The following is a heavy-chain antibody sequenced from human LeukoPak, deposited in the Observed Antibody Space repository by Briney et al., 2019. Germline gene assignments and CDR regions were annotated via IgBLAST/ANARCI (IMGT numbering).Heavy chain of an antibody. CDR2: IYSGGST. CDR3: ARVRTDYGDYYFDY. D-gene: IGHD4-17*01. Sequence: PGGSLRLSCAASGFTVSSNYMSRVRQAPGKGLEWVSVIYSGGSTYYADSVKGRFTISRDNSKNTLYLQMNSLRAEDTAVYYCARVRTDYGDYYFDYWGQGTLVTVSS. J-gene: IGHJ4*02. V-gene: IGHV3-53*01. CDR1: GFTVSSNY.